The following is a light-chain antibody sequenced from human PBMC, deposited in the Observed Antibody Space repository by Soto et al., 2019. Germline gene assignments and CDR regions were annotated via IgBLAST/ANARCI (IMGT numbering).Light chain of an antibody. J-gene: IGLJ3*02. CDR1: KLGDKY. CDR2: QNS. V-gene: IGLV3-1*01. CDR3: QAWASSTGV. Sequence: SYELTQPPSVSVSPGQTASITCSGDKLGDKYACWYQQKPGQSPVLVIYQNSKRPSGIPERFSGSNSGNTATLTISGTQAMDEADYYCQAWASSTGVFGAGTKLTLL.